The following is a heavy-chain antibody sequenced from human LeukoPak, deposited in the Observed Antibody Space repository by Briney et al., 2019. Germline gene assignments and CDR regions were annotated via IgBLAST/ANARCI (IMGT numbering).Heavy chain of an antibody. D-gene: IGHD3-9*01. J-gene: IGHJ3*02. V-gene: IGHV4-39*01. CDR3: AITNYDILTGYYQHAFDI. CDR2: IYYSGST. CDR1: GGSISSSSYY. Sequence: SSETLSLTCTVSGGSISSSSYYWGWIRQPPGKGLEWIGSIYYSGSTYYNPSLKSRVTISVDTSKNQFSLKLSSVTAADTAVYYCAITNYDILTGYYQHAFDIWGQGTMVTVSS.